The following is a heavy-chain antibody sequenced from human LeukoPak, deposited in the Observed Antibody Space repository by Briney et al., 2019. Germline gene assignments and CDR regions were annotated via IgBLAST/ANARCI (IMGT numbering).Heavy chain of an antibody. CDR2: IYTSGST. Sequence: SETLSLTCTVSGGSISSYYWSWIRQPARKGLEWIGRIYTSGSTNYNPSLKSRVTMSVDTSKNQFSLKLSSVTAADTAVYYCARRDFWSGYSWFDPWGQGTLVTVSS. J-gene: IGHJ5*02. CDR3: ARRDFWSGYSWFDP. V-gene: IGHV4-4*07. D-gene: IGHD3-3*01. CDR1: GGSISSYY.